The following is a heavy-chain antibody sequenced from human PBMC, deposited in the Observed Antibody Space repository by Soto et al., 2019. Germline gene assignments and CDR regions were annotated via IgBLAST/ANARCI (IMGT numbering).Heavy chain of an antibody. CDR1: GDTFSSYG. J-gene: IGHJ5*02. D-gene: IGHD3-16*02. CDR3: ARGKNREAPHYNWFDP. Sequence: ASVKVSCKASGDTFSSYGISWLRQAPGQGLEWMGWISAQRGNTNYAQKFRGRVTMTTDTGTSTVYMELRSLREDDTAVYYCARGKNREAPHYNWFDPWGQGTLVTVSS. CDR2: ISAQRGNT. V-gene: IGHV1-18*01.